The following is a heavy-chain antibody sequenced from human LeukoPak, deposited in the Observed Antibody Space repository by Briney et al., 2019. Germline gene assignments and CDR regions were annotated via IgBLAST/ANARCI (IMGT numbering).Heavy chain of an antibody. CDR2: IYYSGST. J-gene: IGHJ4*02. Sequence: PSETLSLTCTVSGGSISSYYWSWIRQPPGKGLEWIGCIYYSGSTNYNPSLKSRVTISVDTSKNQFSLKLSSVTAADTAVYYCARDITYGIDYWGQGTLVTVSS. CDR1: GGSISSYY. V-gene: IGHV4-59*01. D-gene: IGHD1-14*01. CDR3: ARDITYGIDY.